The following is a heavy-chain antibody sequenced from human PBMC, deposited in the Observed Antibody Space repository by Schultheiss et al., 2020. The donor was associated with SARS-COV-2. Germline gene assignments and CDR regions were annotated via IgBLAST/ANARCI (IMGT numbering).Heavy chain of an antibody. V-gene: IGHV3-74*01. CDR2: INSDGIST. J-gene: IGHJ5*02. Sequence: GESLKISCAASGFTFSYYYMSGVRQAPGKGLEWVSRINSDGISTTYADSVKGRFTISRDNAKNSLYLQMNSLRAEDTAVYYCARPMVRGANWFDPWGQGTLVTVSS. CDR3: ARPMVRGANWFDP. D-gene: IGHD3-10*01. CDR1: GFTFSYYY.